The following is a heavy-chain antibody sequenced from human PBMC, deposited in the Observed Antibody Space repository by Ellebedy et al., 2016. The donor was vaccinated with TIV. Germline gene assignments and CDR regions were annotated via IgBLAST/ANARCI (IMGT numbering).Heavy chain of an antibody. CDR3: ARDETYYASGNFY. D-gene: IGHD3-10*01. CDR2: IKHDGSEK. CDR1: GFTFRTYW. J-gene: IGHJ4*02. V-gene: IGHV3-7*01. Sequence: PGGSLRLSCAASGFTFRTYWMSWVRQAPGKGLEWVANIKHDGSEKYYVDSVKGRFTISRDNAKNSLYLQMNSLRAEDTAVFYCARDETYYASGNFYWGQGILVTVSS.